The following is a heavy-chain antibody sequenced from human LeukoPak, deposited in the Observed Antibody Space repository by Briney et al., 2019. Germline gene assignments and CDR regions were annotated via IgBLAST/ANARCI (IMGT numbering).Heavy chain of an antibody. CDR2: ISGSGGST. V-gene: IGHV3-23*01. J-gene: IGHJ4*02. CDR3: AKAQGGYSYFDY. D-gene: IGHD3-22*01. CDR1: GFTFRSSA. Sequence: GGSLRLSCAASGFTFRSSAMSWVRQAPGKGLEWVSGISGSGGSTFNADPVKGRFTISRDNSKNTLYLQMNSLRAEDTAVYYCAKAQGGYSYFDYWGQGTLVTVSS.